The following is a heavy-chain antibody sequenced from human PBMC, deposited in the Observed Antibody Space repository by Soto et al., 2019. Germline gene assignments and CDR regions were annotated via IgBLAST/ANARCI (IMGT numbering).Heavy chain of an antibody. CDR1: GGSISSGGYS. CDR3: ARGRRAARPGVLDY. V-gene: IGHV4-30-2*01. J-gene: IGHJ4*02. Sequence: PSETLSLTCAVSGGSISSGGYSWSWIRQPPGKGLEWIGYIYHSGSTYYNPSLKSRVTISVDTSKNQFSLKLSSVTAADTAVYYCARGRRAARPGVLDYRGQGTQVTVSS. CDR2: IYHSGST. D-gene: IGHD6-6*01.